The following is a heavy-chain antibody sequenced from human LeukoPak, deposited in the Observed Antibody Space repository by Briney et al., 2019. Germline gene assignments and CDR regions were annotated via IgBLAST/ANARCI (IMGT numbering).Heavy chain of an antibody. Sequence: ASVKVSCKASGYTFTGYAMHWVRQAPGQRLEWMGWINAGNGNTKYSQKFQGRVTITRDTSASTAYMELSSLRSEDTAVYYCARAPRGYCSGGSCYPTFDYWGQGTLVTVSS. V-gene: IGHV1-3*01. D-gene: IGHD2-15*01. J-gene: IGHJ4*02. CDR2: INAGNGNT. CDR1: GYTFTGYA. CDR3: ARAPRGYCSGGSCYPTFDY.